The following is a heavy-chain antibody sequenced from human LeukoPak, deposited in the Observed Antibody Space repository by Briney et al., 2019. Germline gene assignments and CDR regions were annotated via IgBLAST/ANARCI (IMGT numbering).Heavy chain of an antibody. J-gene: IGHJ4*02. Sequence: GGSLRLSCAASGFTFSSYAMSWVRQAPGKGLEWVSAISGSGGSTYYADSVKGRFTIPRDNSKNTLYLQMNSLRAEDTAVYYCAKDLYSSSWYDTQGDYWGQGTLVTVSS. CDR3: AKDLYSSSWYDTQGDY. V-gene: IGHV3-23*01. D-gene: IGHD6-13*01. CDR2: ISGSGGST. CDR1: GFTFSSYA.